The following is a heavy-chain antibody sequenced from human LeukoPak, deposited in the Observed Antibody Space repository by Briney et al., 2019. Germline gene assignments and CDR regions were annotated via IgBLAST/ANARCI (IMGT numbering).Heavy chain of an antibody. J-gene: IGHJ3*02. Sequence: GGSLRLSCAASGFTFSSYSMNWVRQAPGKGLEWVSSISSSSSYIYHADSVKGRFTISRDNAKNSLYLQMNSLGAEDTAVYYCARELGEGAFDIWGQGTMVTVSS. CDR1: GFTFSSYS. V-gene: IGHV3-21*01. CDR3: ARELGEGAFDI. CDR2: ISSSSSYI.